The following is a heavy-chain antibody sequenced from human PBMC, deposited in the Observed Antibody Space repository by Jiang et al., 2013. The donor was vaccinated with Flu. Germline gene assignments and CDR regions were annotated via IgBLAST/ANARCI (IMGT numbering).Heavy chain of an antibody. CDR1: GGSIISENSY. D-gene: IGHD3-10*01. Sequence: KPSETLSLSCTVSGGSIISENSYWGWIRQPPGKGLEWIGSVYYSGSSYYNPSLKSRVTMSVDTSKKQFSLKLSSVTAADTAAYYCASQHWDHGSGSYYMSYWGQGTLVTVSS. CDR2: VYYSGSS. J-gene: IGHJ4*02. V-gene: IGHV4-39*07. CDR3: ASQHWDHGSGSYYMSY.